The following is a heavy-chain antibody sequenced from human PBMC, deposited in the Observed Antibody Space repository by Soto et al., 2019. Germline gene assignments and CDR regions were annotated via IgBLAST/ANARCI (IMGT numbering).Heavy chain of an antibody. CDR2: IGGGGGTT. D-gene: IGHD6-13*01. CDR1: GFTFSNYA. CDR3: VRSFTWYSEADY. Sequence: EVQLLESGGGLVQPGGSLRLCCAASGFTFSNYAMSWVRQAPGKGLEWVSAIGGGGGTTYYAYSVKGRFTISRDNSKNTLYLLMNSLRADDAAVYYCVRSFTWYSEADYWGQGTLVTVSS. V-gene: IGHV3-23*01. J-gene: IGHJ4*02.